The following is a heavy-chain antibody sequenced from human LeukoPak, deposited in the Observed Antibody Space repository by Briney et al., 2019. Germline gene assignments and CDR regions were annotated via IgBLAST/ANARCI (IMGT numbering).Heavy chain of an antibody. CDR2: ISYDGSNK. D-gene: IGHD1-1*01. CDR1: GFTFSSYG. V-gene: IGHV3-30*18. J-gene: IGHJ4*02. Sequence: GRSLRLSCAASGFTFSSYGMHWVRQAPGKGLEWVAVISYDGSNKYYADSVKGRFTISRDNSKNTLYLQMNSLRAEDTAVYYCAKSKSGTSYYFDYWGQGTLVTVSS. CDR3: AKSKSGTSYYFDY.